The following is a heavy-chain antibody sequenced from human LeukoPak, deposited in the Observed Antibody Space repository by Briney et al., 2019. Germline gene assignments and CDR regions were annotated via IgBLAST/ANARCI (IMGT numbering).Heavy chain of an antibody. D-gene: IGHD5-12*01. CDR2: ISYDGSNK. CDR1: GFTFSSYS. Sequence: GGSLRLSCAASGFTFSSYSMSWVRQAPGEGLEWVAVISYDGSNKYYADSVKGRFTISRDNSKNTLYLQMNSLRAEDTAVYYCARDFTVVAPGSVWGQGTLVTVSS. CDR3: ARDFTVVAPGSV. J-gene: IGHJ4*02. V-gene: IGHV3-30*03.